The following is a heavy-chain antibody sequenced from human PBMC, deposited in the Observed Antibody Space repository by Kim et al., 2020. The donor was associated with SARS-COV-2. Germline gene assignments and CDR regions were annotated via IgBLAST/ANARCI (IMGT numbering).Heavy chain of an antibody. D-gene: IGHD3-22*01. Sequence: ASVKVSCKASGYTFTSYDINWVRQATGQGLEWMGWMNPNSGNTGYAQKFQGRVTMTRNTSISTAYMELSSLRSEDTAVYYCARGYYDSSGYYYAHVDDYWGQGTLVTVSS. V-gene: IGHV1-8*01. CDR1: GYTFTSYD. J-gene: IGHJ4*02. CDR3: ARGYYDSSGYYYAHVDDY. CDR2: MNPNSGNT.